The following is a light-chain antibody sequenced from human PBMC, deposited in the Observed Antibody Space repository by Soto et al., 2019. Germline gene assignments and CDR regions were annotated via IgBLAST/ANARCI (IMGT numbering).Light chain of an antibody. Sequence: EIVLTQSPATLSLSPGERATLSCGASQSGSSSYLAWYQQKPGLAPRLLIYDASSRATGIPDRFSGSGSGTDFTLTISRLEPEDFAVYYCQKYGSSPYTFGPGTKMEIK. CDR2: DAS. J-gene: IGKJ2*01. CDR1: QSGSSSY. CDR3: QKYGSSPYT. V-gene: IGKV3D-20*01.